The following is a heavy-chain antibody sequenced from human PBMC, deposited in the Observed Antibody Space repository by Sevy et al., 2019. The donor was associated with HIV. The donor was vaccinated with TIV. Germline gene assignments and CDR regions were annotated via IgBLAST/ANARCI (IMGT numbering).Heavy chain of an antibody. Sequence: GGSLRLSCAASGFTFSSYTLNWVRQAPGKGLEWVSSISYSSEYIYYADSVKGRFTMSIDNAKNSLYLQISSLRAEDTAVYYCATDKGGHDPFDYWGQGTLVTVSS. CDR2: ISYSSEYI. V-gene: IGHV3-21*01. J-gene: IGHJ4*02. CDR3: ATDKGGHDPFDY. D-gene: IGHD5-12*01. CDR1: GFTFSSYT.